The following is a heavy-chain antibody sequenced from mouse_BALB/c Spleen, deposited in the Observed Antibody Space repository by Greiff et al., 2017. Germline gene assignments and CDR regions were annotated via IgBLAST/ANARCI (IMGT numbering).Heavy chain of an antibody. Sequence: VQVVESGAELAKPGASVKMSCKASGYTFTSYWMHWVKQRPGQGLEWIGYINPSTGYTEYNQKFKDKATLTADKSSSTAYMQLSSLTSEDSAVYYCALITPYAMDYWGQGTSVTVSS. CDR3: ALITPYAMDY. CDR2: INPSTGYT. V-gene: IGHV1-7*01. J-gene: IGHJ4*01. D-gene: IGHD2-4*01. CDR1: GYTFTSYW.